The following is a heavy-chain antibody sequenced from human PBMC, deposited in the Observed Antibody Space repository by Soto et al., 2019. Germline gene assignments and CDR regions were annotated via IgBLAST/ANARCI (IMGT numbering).Heavy chain of an antibody. J-gene: IGHJ4*01. CDR1: GFTFSDHY. CDR3: ARDSGKGAYFDY. D-gene: IGHD1-26*01. V-gene: IGHV3-72*01. CDR2: IRNKANSYTT. Sequence: EVQLVESGGGLVQPAGSQRLSCAASGFTFSDHYMDWVRQAPGKGLEWVGRIRNKANSYTTDYAASVKGRFTISRDDSKDSLYLLMNSLKTEDTAVYYCARDSGKGAYFDYWGHGTLATVSS.